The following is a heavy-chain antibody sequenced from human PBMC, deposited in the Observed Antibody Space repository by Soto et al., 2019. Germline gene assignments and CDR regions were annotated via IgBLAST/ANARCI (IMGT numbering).Heavy chain of an antibody. CDR2: IYYSGST. V-gene: IGHV4-31*03. CDR1: GGSISSGGYY. J-gene: IGHJ5*02. D-gene: IGHD3-9*01. Sequence: QVQLQESGPGLVKPSQTLSLTCTVSGGSISSGGYYWSWIRQHPGKGLEWIGYIYYSGSTYYNPSLNSRVTIPVDTSKNQFSLKLSSVTAADTAVYYCARHFKYYDILTGYLGGWFDPWGQGTLVTVSS. CDR3: ARHFKYYDILTGYLGGWFDP.